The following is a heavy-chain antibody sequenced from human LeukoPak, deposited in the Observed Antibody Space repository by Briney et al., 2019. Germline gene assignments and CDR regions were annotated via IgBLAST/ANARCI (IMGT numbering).Heavy chain of an antibody. V-gene: IGHV3-23*01. CDR3: AKDTKHSYSSGWYDSY. CDR2: ISGSGGST. Sequence: GDSLRLSCAASGFTFSSYAMSWVRQAPGKGLEWVSAISGSGGSTYYADSVKGRFTISRDNPKNTLYLQMNSLRAEDTAVYCCAKDTKHSYSSGWYDSYWGQGTLVTVSS. J-gene: IGHJ4*02. CDR1: GFTFSSYA. D-gene: IGHD6-19*01.